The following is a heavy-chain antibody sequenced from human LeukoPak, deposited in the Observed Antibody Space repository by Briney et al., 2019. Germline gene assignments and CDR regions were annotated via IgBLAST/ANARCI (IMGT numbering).Heavy chain of an antibody. J-gene: IGHJ3*02. D-gene: IGHD3-16*02. Sequence: GGSLRLSCAASGFTFSSYAMHWVRQAPGKGLEWVALISYDGSNKYYADSVKARFIISRDNSKNTVYLQMNSLRAGDTAVYYCARVNYDYVWGSYRPRRYGDFDIWGQGTMVTVSS. CDR1: GFTFSSYA. CDR2: ISYDGSNK. CDR3: ARVNYDYVWGSYRPRRYGDFDI. V-gene: IGHV3-30*04.